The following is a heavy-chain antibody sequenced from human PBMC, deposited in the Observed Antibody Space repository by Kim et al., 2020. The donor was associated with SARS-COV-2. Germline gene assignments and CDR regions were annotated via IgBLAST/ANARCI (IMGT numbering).Heavy chain of an antibody. Sequence: SETLSLTCAVYGGSFSGYYWSWIRQPPGKGLEWIGEINHSGSTNYNPSLKSRVTISVDTSKNQFSLKLSSVTAADTAVYYCARGRITMVRGVITRRTNPFDYWGQGTLVTVSS. CDR2: INHSGST. J-gene: IGHJ4*02. V-gene: IGHV4-34*01. CDR1: GGSFSGYY. D-gene: IGHD3-10*01. CDR3: ARGRITMVRGVITRRTNPFDY.